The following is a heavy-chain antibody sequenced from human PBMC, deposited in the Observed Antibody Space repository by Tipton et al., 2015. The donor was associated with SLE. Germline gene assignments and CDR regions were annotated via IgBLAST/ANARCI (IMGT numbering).Heavy chain of an antibody. CDR3: ARHNYGGIGFDP. CDR1: GGSISRNGFY. V-gene: IGHV4-31*02. J-gene: IGHJ5*02. CDR2: IYYSGNT. D-gene: IGHD4-23*01. Sequence: LRLSCTVSGGSISRNGFYWSWIRQHPGKGLEWIGHIYYSGNTNYNPSLESRVTISVDTAKNQFTLNLSSVTAADTAVYYCARHNYGGIGFDPWGQGTLVTVSS.